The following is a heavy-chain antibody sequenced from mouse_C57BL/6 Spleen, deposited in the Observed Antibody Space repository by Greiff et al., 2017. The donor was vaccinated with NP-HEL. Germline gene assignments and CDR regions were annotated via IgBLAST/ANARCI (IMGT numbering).Heavy chain of an antibody. Sequence: EVMLVESGGGLVQPGGSLKLSCAASGFTFSDYGMAWVRQAPRKGPEWVAFISNLAYSIYYADTVTGRFTISRENAKNTLYLEMSSLRSEDTAMYYCARQAAQATYFDYWGQGTTLTVSS. CDR3: ARQAAQATYFDY. CDR2: ISNLAYSI. V-gene: IGHV5-15*01. CDR1: GFTFSDYG. J-gene: IGHJ2*01. D-gene: IGHD3-2*02.